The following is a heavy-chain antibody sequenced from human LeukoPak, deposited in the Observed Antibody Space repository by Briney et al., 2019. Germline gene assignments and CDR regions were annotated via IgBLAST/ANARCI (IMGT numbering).Heavy chain of an antibody. CDR2: IWYDGSNK. CDR1: GFTFSSYG. D-gene: IGHD3-3*01. CDR3: AKSVAIYFYYGLDV. J-gene: IGHJ6*02. Sequence: GRSLRLSCAASGFTFSSYGMHWVRQAPGKGLEWVAVIWYDGSNKYYADSVKGRFTISRDNSKNTLYLQMNSLRAEDTAPYYCAKSVAIYFYYGLDVWGQGATVTVSS. V-gene: IGHV3-33*06.